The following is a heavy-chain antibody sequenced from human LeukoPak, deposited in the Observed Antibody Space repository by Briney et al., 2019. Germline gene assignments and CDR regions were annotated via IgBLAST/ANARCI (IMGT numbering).Heavy chain of an antibody. J-gene: IGHJ5*02. CDR1: GGSMNNYY. V-gene: IGHV4-59*01. D-gene: IGHD3-16*01. Sequence: SETLSLTCTVSGGSMNNYYWTWIRQPPGKGLEWIGYIYYSGSTNYNPSLKSRVTISVDTSKNQFSLKLSSVTAADTAVYYCARVSPLGGWFDPWGQGTLVTVSS. CDR2: IYYSGST. CDR3: ARVSPLGGWFDP.